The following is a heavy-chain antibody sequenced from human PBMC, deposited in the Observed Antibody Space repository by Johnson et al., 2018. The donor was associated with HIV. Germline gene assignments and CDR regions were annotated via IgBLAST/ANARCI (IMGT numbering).Heavy chain of an antibody. D-gene: IGHD3-22*01. V-gene: IGHV3-64*07. J-gene: IGHJ3*01. CDR3: AITYYFETGAYH. Sequence: VQLVESGGGLIQPGGSLRLSCAASGFTVSSNYMSWVRQAPGTGLEYVSAISRAVGSTFYADSVKDRFPIFSDKSKSTLYLHMDSLRAEDMAVYFCAITYYFETGAYHWGQWPMVTVSS. CDR1: GFTVSSNY. CDR2: ISRAVGST.